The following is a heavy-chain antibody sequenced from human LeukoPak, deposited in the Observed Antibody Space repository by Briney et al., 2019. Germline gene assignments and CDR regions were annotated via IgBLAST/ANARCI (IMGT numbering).Heavy chain of an antibody. D-gene: IGHD3-10*01. CDR1: GFTFRSYS. J-gene: IGHJ4*02. CDR2: ISSSSSYI. Sequence: GGSLRLSCAASGFTFRSYSMNWVRQAPGKGLEWVSSISSSSSYIYYADSVKGLFTISRDNAKNSLYLQMNSLRAEDTAVYYCARVVAVRGRIDYWGQGTLVTVSS. V-gene: IGHV3-21*01. CDR3: ARVVAVRGRIDY.